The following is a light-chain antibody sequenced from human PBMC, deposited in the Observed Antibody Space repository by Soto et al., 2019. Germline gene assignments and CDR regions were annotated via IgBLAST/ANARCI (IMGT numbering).Light chain of an antibody. CDR3: QQYNKWPIT. CDR2: GAS. V-gene: IGKV3-15*01. J-gene: IGKJ5*01. Sequence: EIVMTQSPATLSASPGERATLSCRASQSVSSNLAWYQQKPGQAPRLLIYGASTRATGIPARFSGSGSGTEFTLTISSLQSEDFAVYYCQQYNKWPITFGQGTRLEIK. CDR1: QSVSSN.